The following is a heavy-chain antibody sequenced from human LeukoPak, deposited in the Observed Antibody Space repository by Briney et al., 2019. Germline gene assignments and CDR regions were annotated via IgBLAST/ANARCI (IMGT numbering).Heavy chain of an antibody. J-gene: IGHJ6*03. CDR3: ARASEDYYYYYMDV. V-gene: IGHV4-59*01. D-gene: IGHD1-14*01. Sequence: IRHPPGKGLQWIGYIYYSGSTIYNPSLKSRVTISVDTSKNQFSLKLSSVTAADTAVYYCARASEDYYYYYMDVWGKGTTVTISS. CDR2: IYYSGST.